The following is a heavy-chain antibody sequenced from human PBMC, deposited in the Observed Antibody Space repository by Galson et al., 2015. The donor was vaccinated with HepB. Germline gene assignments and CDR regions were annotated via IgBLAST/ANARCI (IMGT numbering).Heavy chain of an antibody. CDR2: VTVTGNRP. V-gene: IGHV3-23*01. CDR1: GFTFNSYV. CDR3: ARAIGLVNFDY. J-gene: IGHJ4*02. Sequence: SLRLSCATSGFTFNSYVIGWVRQAPGRGLEWVPTVTVTGNRPYYADAVKGRFTISRDNSKNTVYLQMSSLRAEDTAVYYCARAIGLVNFDYWGQGTLVTVSS. D-gene: IGHD3-3*01.